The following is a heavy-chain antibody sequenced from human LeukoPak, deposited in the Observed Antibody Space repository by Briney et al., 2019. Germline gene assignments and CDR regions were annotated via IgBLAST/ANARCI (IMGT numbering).Heavy chain of an antibody. D-gene: IGHD6-13*01. CDR2: ISYDGSNK. V-gene: IGHV3-30-3*01. CDR1: GFTFSSYA. Sequence: GGSLRLSCAASGFTFSSYAMHWVRQAPGKGLEWVAVISYDGSNKYYADSVKGRFTISRDNSKNTLYLQMNSLRAEDTAVYYCARDHVDSSSWRFDYWGQGTLVTVSS. CDR3: ARDHVDSSSWRFDY. J-gene: IGHJ4*02.